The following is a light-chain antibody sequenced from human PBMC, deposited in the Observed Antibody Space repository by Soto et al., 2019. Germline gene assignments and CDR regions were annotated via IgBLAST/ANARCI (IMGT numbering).Light chain of an antibody. CDR1: ENVRTF. Sequence: EVVLTQSPATLSLSPGERATLSCRASENVRTFVDWYQQKPGQAPRLLIYGASNRATGIPARFSGSGSGTDFTLTISDLEPEDFAVYYCQQHSHWPPWTFGQRTRVEIQ. CDR2: GAS. V-gene: IGKV3-11*01. CDR3: QQHSHWPPWT. J-gene: IGKJ1*01.